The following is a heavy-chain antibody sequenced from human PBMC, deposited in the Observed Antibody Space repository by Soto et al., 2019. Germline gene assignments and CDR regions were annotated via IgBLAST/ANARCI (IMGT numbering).Heavy chain of an antibody. J-gene: IGHJ4*02. CDR2: IKSKTDGGTT. V-gene: IGHV3-15*07. D-gene: IGHD3-3*01. Sequence: GGSLRLSCAASGFTFSNAWMNWVRQAPGKGLEWVGRIKSKTDGGTTDYAAPVKGRFTISRDDSKNTLYLQMNSLKTEDTAVYYCTTRAVLTIFGVVRGLDYWGQGTLVTVSS. CDR3: TTRAVLTIFGVVRGLDY. CDR1: GFTFSNAW.